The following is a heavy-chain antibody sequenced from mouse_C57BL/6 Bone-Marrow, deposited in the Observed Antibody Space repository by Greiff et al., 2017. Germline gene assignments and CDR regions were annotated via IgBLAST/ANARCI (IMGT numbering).Heavy chain of an antibody. V-gene: IGHV1-81*01. Sequence: VQLQQSGAELARPGASVKLSCKASGYTFTSYGISWVKQRPGQGLEWIGEIYPRSGNTYYNEKFKGKATLTADKSSSTAYMEIRSLTSEDSAVYVCASLYYYAMDYWGQGTSVTVSS. J-gene: IGHJ4*01. D-gene: IGHD6-2*01. CDR3: ASLYYYAMDY. CDR2: IYPRSGNT. CDR1: GYTFTSYG.